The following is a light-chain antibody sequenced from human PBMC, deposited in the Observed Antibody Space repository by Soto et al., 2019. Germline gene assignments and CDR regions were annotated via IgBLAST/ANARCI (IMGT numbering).Light chain of an antibody. CDR2: GAS. J-gene: IGKJ4*01. V-gene: IGKV3-20*01. Sequence: EIVLTQSPGTLSLSPGERATLSCRASRSVSSSYLTWYQQKRGQAPRLLIYGASVRATGIPDRFSGSGSGTDFTLTISRLEPEDFAVYYCQQYEISLTFGGGTKVEIK. CDR3: QQYEISLT. CDR1: RSVSSSY.